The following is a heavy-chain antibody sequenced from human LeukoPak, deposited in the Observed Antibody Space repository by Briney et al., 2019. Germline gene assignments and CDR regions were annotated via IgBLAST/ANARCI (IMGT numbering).Heavy chain of an antibody. V-gene: IGHV4-34*01. CDR3: ARGSPGRYYYGSGSYPHRYFDY. CDR2: INHSGST. J-gene: IGHJ4*02. D-gene: IGHD3-10*01. Sequence: SETLSLTCAVYGGSFSGYYWSWIRQPPGKGLEWIGEINHSGSTNYNPSLKSRVTISVDTSKNQFSLKLSSVTAADTAVYYCARGSPGRYYYGSGSYPHRYFDYWGQGTLVTVSS. CDR1: GGSFSGYY.